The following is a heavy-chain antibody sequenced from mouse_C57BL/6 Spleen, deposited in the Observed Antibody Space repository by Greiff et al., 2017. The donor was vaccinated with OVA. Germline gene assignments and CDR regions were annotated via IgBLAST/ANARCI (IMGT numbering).Heavy chain of an antibody. D-gene: IGHD1-1*01. CDR3: ASHYYGSSFWYFDV. J-gene: IGHJ1*03. V-gene: IGHV1-22*01. Sequence: EVKLMESGPELVKPGASVKMSCKASGYTFTDYNMHWVKQSHGKSLEWIGYINPNNGGTSYNQKFKGKATLTVNKSSSTAYMELRSLTSEDSAVYYCASHYYGSSFWYFDVWGTGTTVTVSS. CDR1: GYTFTDYN. CDR2: INPNNGGT.